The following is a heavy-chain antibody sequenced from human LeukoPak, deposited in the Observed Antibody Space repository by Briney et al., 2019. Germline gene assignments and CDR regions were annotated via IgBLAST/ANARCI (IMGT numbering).Heavy chain of an antibody. Sequence: SETLSLTCNVSGGSISNYYWTWIRQPAGKGLEWIGRIYSSGTTTYNPSLKSRVTISVDTSKNQFSLKLSSVTAADTAVYYCARALARDVYNINWFDPWGQGTLVTVSS. V-gene: IGHV4-4*07. CDR3: ARALARDVYNINWFDP. CDR2: IYSSGTT. CDR1: GGSISNYY. J-gene: IGHJ5*02. D-gene: IGHD5-24*01.